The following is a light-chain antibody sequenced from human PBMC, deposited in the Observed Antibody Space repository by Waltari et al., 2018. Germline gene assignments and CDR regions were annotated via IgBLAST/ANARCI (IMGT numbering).Light chain of an antibody. CDR2: EVS. CDR1: SSDVGGSNY. J-gene: IGLJ1*01. V-gene: IGLV2-14*01. CDR3: SSYTSSSSYV. Sequence: QSALTQPASVSGSPGQSITISCTGTSSDVGGSNYVSWYQQHPGKAPKLMIYEVSNRHSGVSNRFSGSKSGNTASLTISGLQAEDEADYYCSSYTSSSSYVFGTGTKVTVL.